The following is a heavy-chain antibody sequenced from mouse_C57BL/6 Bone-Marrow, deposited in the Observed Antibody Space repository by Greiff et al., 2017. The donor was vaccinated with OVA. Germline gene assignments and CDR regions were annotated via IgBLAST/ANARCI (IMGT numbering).Heavy chain of an antibody. CDR1: GYAFTNYL. V-gene: IGHV1-54*01. CDR3: ARSGDGYYSAWFAY. Sequence: QVQLQQSGAELVRPGTSVKVSCKASGYAFTNYLIEWVKQRPGQGLEWIGVINPGSGGTNYNEKFKGKATLTADKSSSTAYMQLSSLTSEDSAVYFCARSGDGYYSAWFAYWGQGTLVTVSA. D-gene: IGHD2-3*01. CDR2: INPGSGGT. J-gene: IGHJ3*01.